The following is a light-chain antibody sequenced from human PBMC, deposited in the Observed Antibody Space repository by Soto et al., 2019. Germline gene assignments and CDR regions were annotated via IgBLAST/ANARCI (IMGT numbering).Light chain of an antibody. V-gene: IGKV3-20*01. Sequence: EIVLTQSPGTLSVSPGERATLSCRASQSISSNYLAWYQQKPGQAPSLLIYGASSRATGISDRFSGSGSGTDFTLTISRLEPEDSAIYYCQQYTSWTFGQGTKVEIK. J-gene: IGKJ1*01. CDR3: QQYTSWT. CDR2: GAS. CDR1: QSISSNY.